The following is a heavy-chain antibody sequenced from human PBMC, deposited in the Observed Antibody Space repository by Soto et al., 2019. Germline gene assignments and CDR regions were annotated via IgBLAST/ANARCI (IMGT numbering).Heavy chain of an antibody. CDR3: ARAGIDFWSGYRDLYYYYGMDV. V-gene: IGHV3-33*01. D-gene: IGHD3-3*01. J-gene: IGHJ6*02. CDR2: IWYDGSNK. Sequence: LRLSCAASGFTFSSYGMHWVRQAPGKGLEWVAVIWYDGSNKYYADSVKGRFTISRDNSKNTLYLQMNSLRAEDTAVYYCARAGIDFWSGYRDLYYYYGMDVWGQGTTVTVSS. CDR1: GFTFSSYG.